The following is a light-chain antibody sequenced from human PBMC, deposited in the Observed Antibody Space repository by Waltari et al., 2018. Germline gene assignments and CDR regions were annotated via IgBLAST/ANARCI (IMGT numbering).Light chain of an antibody. V-gene: IGKV3-20*01. Sequence: LTQSPRTLSLSPGERATLSCRASQSIGTYLVWYQQKPGQAPRLLMYAASRRATGIPDRFSGSGSGTDFSLTISRLEPEDFAVYFCQNHERLPATFGQGTKVEIK. J-gene: IGKJ1*01. CDR1: QSIGTY. CDR2: AAS. CDR3: QNHERLPAT.